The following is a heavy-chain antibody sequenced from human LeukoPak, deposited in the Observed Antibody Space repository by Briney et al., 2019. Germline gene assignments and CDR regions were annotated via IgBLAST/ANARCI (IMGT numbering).Heavy chain of an antibody. D-gene: IGHD5-18*01. CDR3: ARGLDDGYSYGLDY. CDR1: GFTFSSYA. CDR2: ISYDGNQK. V-gene: IGHV3-30*04. Sequence: PGGPQRLSCAAFGFTFSSYAMHWVRQAPGKGLEGVAVISYDGNQKYYADSVKGRFTISRDNSKNSLYLQMSSLRAEDTAVYYCARGLDDGYSYGLDYWGQGTLVTVSS. J-gene: IGHJ4*02.